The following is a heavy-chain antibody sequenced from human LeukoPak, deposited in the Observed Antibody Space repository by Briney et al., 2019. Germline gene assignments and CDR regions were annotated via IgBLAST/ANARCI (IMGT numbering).Heavy chain of an antibody. V-gene: IGHV1-2*02. CDR1: GYTFTGYY. J-gene: IGHJ4*02. CDR3: ATGRYYYDSSGYYY. CDR2: INPNSGGT. Sequence: ASVKVSCKASGYTFTGYYMHWVRQAPGQGLEWMGWINPNSGGTNYAQKFQGRVTITADESTSTAYMELSSLRPEDTAVYYCATGRYYYDSSGYYYWGQGTLVTVSS. D-gene: IGHD3-22*01.